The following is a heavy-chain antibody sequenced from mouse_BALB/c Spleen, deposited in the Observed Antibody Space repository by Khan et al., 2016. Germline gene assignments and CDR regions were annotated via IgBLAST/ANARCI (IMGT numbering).Heavy chain of an antibody. J-gene: IGHJ1*01. CDR2: INTETGEP. V-gene: IGHV9-2-1*01. CDR1: GYTFTDYS. CDR3: SLSCNYYWYFDV. Sequence: QIQLVQSGPELKKPGETVKISCKASGYTFTDYSMHWVKQAPGKGLKWMGWINTETGEPTYADDFKGRFAFSLETSASTAYLQINNLKNEDTATYFCSLSCNYYWYFDVCGAGTTVTVSS. D-gene: IGHD2-1*01.